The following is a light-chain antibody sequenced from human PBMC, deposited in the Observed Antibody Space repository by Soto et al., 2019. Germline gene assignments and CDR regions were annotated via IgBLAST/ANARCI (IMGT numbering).Light chain of an antibody. Sequence: DVVLPQSPLYLHVTLGQPASSSCRSNQSLVHSDGIAYFSWFQQRPGRSPRRLIYKVSNRDSGVPARFSGSGSGTDFALKISRVEAEDVGVDYGMQGTHWPITFGQGTRLEIK. CDR1: QSLVHSDGIAY. J-gene: IGKJ5*01. CDR2: KVS. CDR3: MQGTHWPIT. V-gene: IGKV2-30*02.